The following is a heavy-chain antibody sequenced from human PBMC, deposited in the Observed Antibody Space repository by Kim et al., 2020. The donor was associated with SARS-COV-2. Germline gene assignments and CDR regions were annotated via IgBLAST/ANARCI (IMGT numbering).Heavy chain of an antibody. V-gene: IGHV4-38-2*02. D-gene: IGHD2-15*01. J-gene: IGHJ4*02. CDR1: GYSISSGYY. Sequence: TLSLTCTVSGYSISSGYYWGWIRQPPGKGLEWIGSIYHSGSTYYNTSLKSRVTISVDMSKNQFSLKLSSVTAADTAVYYCARGSAVDWWGQGTLVTVSS. CDR2: IYHSGST. CDR3: ARGSAVDW.